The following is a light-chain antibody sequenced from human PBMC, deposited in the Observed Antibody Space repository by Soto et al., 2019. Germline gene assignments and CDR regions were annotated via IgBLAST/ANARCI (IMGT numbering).Light chain of an antibody. CDR1: QGIRSY. V-gene: IGKV1-8*01. CDR2: AAS. J-gene: IGKJ5*01. Sequence: AIRMTHSPSSFSASTGDRVTITFRASQGIRSYLAWYQQKPGKAPKLLIYAASTLQSGVPSRLSGSGSGTDFTLTISSLQPEDFATYYCQQSYTTPTFGQGTRLEIK. CDR3: QQSYTTPT.